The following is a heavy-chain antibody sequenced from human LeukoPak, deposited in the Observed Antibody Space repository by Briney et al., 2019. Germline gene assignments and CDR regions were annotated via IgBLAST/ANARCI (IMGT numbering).Heavy chain of an antibody. D-gene: IGHD6-6*01. CDR1: GGSFSGYY. CDR2: INHSGST. V-gene: IGHV4-34*01. J-gene: IGHJ4*02. CDR3: ARGEKGSSSGSINY. Sequence: TSETLSLTCAVYGGSFSGYYWSWIRQPPGKGLEWIGEINHSGSTNSNPSLKSRVTISVDTSKNQFSLKLSSVTAADTAVYYCARGEKGSSSGSINYWGQGTLVTVSS.